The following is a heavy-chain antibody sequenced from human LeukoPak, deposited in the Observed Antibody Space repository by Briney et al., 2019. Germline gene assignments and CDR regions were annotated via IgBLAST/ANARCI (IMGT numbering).Heavy chain of an antibody. CDR1: RFTLSNYW. Sequence: GGSLRLSCAASRFTLSNYWMSWVRQAPGKGLEWVSAISGSGGSTYYADFVKGRFTISRDNSKNTLYLQMNSLRAEDMAVYYCAKAVAALSSRFDYWGQGTLVTVSS. CDR2: ISGSGGST. V-gene: IGHV3-23*01. D-gene: IGHD6-19*01. J-gene: IGHJ4*02. CDR3: AKAVAALSSRFDY.